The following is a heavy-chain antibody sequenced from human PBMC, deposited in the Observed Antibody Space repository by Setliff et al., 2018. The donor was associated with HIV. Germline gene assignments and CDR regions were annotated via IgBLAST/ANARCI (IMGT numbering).Heavy chain of an antibody. J-gene: IGHJ3*02. Sequence: SVKVSCKAAGGTFNSYILNWVRQAPGQGLEWMGGIIPIFGTANYAQKFQGRVTITTDESTSTVYMELSRLRSEDTAVYYCAKEGGGAFDIWGQGTMVTVSS. CDR2: IIPIFGTA. CDR3: AKEGGGAFDI. CDR1: GGTFNSYI. V-gene: IGHV1-69*05. D-gene: IGHD2-15*01.